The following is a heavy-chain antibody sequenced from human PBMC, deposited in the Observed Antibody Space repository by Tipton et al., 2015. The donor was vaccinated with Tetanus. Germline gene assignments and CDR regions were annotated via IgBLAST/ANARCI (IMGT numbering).Heavy chain of an antibody. CDR2: FHHRGST. CDR1: GGSISSGDYF. CDR3: AKGPKQWLAGQSIF. V-gene: IGHV4-30-4*08. J-gene: IGHJ4*02. Sequence: TLSLTCRVSGGSISSGDYFWSWIRQLPGKGLECLGNFHHRGSTYYDPSLKSRASMSVDKSNNQFSLKLTSLTAADTAVYYCAKGPKQWLAGQSIFWGQGILGTVSS. D-gene: IGHD6-19*01.